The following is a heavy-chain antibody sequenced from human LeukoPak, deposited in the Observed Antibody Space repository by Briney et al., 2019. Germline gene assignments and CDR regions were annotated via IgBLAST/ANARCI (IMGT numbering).Heavy chain of an antibody. CDR2: INSDGSST. V-gene: IGHV3-74*01. CDR3: ASLDILTGYYSTPEVDY. J-gene: IGHJ4*02. CDR1: GFTFSSYW. D-gene: IGHD3-9*01. Sequence: PGGSLRLSCAASGFTFSSYWMHWVRQAPGKGLVWVSRINSDGSSTSYADSVKGRFTISRDNAKNTLYLQMNSLRAEDTAVYYCASLDILTGYYSTPEVDYWGQGTLVTVSS.